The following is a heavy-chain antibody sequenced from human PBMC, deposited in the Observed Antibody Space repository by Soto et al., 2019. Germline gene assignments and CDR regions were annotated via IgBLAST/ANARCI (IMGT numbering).Heavy chain of an antibody. CDR1: GFTFSGSA. CDR2: IRSKANGYAT. V-gene: IGHV3-73*01. J-gene: IGHJ3*02. CDR3: TRLGDGAAQDAFDI. D-gene: IGHD6-6*01. Sequence: GGSLRLSCAASGFTFSGSAMHWVRQASGKGLEWVGRIRSKANGYATAYAASVKGRFTISRDDSKNTAYLQMNSLKTEDTAVYYCTRLGDGAAQDAFDIWGQGTMVTVSS.